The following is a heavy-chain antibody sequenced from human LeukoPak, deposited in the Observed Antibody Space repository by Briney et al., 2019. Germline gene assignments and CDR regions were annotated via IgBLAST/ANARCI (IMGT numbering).Heavy chain of an antibody. V-gene: IGHV4-39*01. J-gene: IGHJ3*02. CDR2: IYFSGST. Sequence: SETLSLTCTVSGGSISSSSYYWGWIRQPPGKGLEWIESIYFSGSTYYNPSLKSRVTTSVDTSKNQFSLKLNSVTAADTAVYYCARQQMEGITVAAGAFDIWGQGTMVPVSS. CDR1: GGSISSSSYY. D-gene: IGHD6-19*01. CDR3: ARQQMEGITVAAGAFDI.